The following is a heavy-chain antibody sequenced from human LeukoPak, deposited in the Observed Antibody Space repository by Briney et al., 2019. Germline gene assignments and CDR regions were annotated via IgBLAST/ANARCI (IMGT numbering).Heavy chain of an antibody. J-gene: IGHJ4*02. CDR3: ARSPTGWFGESFDY. Sequence: GGSLRLSCAASGFTFSSYGMSWVRQAPGKGLEWVAVISYDGSNKYYADSVKGRFTISRDNSKNTLYLQMNSLRAEDTAVYYCARSPTGWFGESFDYWGQGTLVTVSS. CDR1: GFTFSSYG. CDR2: ISYDGSNK. D-gene: IGHD3-10*01. V-gene: IGHV3-30*03.